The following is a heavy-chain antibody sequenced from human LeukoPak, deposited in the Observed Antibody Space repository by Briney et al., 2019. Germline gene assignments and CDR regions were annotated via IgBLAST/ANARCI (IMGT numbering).Heavy chain of an antibody. D-gene: IGHD3-9*01. J-gene: IGHJ4*02. CDR2: ISAYNGNT. CDR1: GYTFTSYG. Sequence: ASVKVSCKASGYTFTSYGISWVRQAPGQGLEWMGWISAYNGNTNYAQKLQGRVTMTTDTSTSTAYMELRSLRSDDTAVYYCARDSAESYFDWLLPTYSSSWAFDYWGQGTLVTVSS. CDR3: ARDSAESYFDWLLPTYSSSWAFDY. V-gene: IGHV1-18*01.